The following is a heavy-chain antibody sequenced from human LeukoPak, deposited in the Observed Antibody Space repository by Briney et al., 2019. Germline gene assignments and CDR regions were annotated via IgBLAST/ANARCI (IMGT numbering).Heavy chain of an antibody. V-gene: IGHV1-2*02. J-gene: IGHJ4*02. CDR1: GYTFTGYY. D-gene: IGHD5-18*01. Sequence: GASVKVSCKASGYTFTGYYMHWVRQAPGQGLEWMGWINPNSADTDYAQKFQGRVTMTRDTSISTAYMELNRLTSDGTAVYYCARDMDTGPDLFDYWGQGTLVTVSS. CDR2: INPNSADT. CDR3: ARDMDTGPDLFDY.